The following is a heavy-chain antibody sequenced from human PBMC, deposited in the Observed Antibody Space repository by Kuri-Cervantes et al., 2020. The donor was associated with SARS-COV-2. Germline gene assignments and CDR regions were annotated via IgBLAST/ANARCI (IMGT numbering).Heavy chain of an antibody. CDR2: INAGNGNT. CDR1: GYTFTSYA. CDR3: ARDPGWNALVPQYYYGMDV. J-gene: IGHJ6*02. D-gene: IGHD1-1*01. V-gene: IGHV1-3*01. Sequence: ASVKVSCKASGYTFTSYAMHWVRQAPGQRLEWMGWINAGNGNTKYSQKFQGRVTITRDTSASTAYMELSSLRSEDTAVYYCARDPGWNALVPQYYYGMDVWGQGTTVTVSS.